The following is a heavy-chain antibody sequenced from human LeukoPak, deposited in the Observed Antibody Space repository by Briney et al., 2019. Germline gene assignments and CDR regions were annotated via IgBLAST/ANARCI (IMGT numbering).Heavy chain of an antibody. D-gene: IGHD3-10*01. J-gene: IGHJ4*01. V-gene: IGHV3-15*01. CDR3: TKELGGSGFQGNLGN. Sequence: GGSLRLSCAASGFTFSNAWMSWVRQAPGKGLEWVGRIKSKTDGGTKDYAAPVKGRFTISRDDSKNTLYLQMNSLKTEDTAVYYCTKELGGSGFQGNLGNWGQGTLVTVSS. CDR1: GFTFSNAW. CDR2: IKSKTDGGTK.